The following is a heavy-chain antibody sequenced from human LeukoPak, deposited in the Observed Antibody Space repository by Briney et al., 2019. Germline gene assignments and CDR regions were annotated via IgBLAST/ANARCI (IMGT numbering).Heavy chain of an antibody. CDR1: GYTLTELS. V-gene: IGHV1-8*01. J-gene: IGHJ4*02. D-gene: IGHD6-13*01. Sequence: GASVKVSCKVSGYTLTELSMHWVRQAAGQGLEWMGWINPNSGRTGYAQKFQGRVTMTANTSISTAYMELSSLRFDDTAVYYCARGRSGLAAAGTYDYWGQGTLITVSS. CDR3: ARGRSGLAAAGTYDY. CDR2: INPNSGRT.